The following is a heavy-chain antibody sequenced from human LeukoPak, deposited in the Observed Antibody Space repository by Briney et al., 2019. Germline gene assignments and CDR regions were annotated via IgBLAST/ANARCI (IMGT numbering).Heavy chain of an antibody. Sequence: ASVKVSCKASGYTFTSYGISWVRQAPGQGLEWMGWISAYNGNTNYAQKLQGRVTMTTDTSTSTAYMELSRLRSDDTAVYYCARDLGDIVVVVAAAWFDPWGQGTLVTVSS. CDR2: ISAYNGNT. D-gene: IGHD2-15*01. CDR1: GYTFTSYG. CDR3: ARDLGDIVVVVAAAWFDP. J-gene: IGHJ5*02. V-gene: IGHV1-18*01.